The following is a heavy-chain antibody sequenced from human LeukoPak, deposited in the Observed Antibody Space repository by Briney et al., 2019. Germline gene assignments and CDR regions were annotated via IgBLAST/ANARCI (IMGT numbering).Heavy chain of an antibody. D-gene: IGHD6-19*01. CDR2: INHSGST. Sequence: SETLSLTCAVYGGSFSGYYWSWIRQPPGKGLEWIGEINHSGSTNYNPSLKSRVTMSVDTSKNQFSLKLSSVTAADTAVYYCARTEEVYSSGWYVMDYWGQGTLVTVSS. J-gene: IGHJ4*02. CDR3: ARTEEVYSSGWYVMDY. CDR1: GGSFSGYY. V-gene: IGHV4-34*01.